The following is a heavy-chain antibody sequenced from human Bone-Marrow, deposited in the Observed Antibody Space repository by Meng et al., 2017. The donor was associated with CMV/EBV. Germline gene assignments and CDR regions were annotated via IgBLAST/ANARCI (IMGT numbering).Heavy chain of an antibody. CDR2: LNPSGGST. CDR1: GYTFTGLY. D-gene: IGHD3-10*01. J-gene: IGHJ6*02. Sequence: ASVKVSCKASGYTFTGLYLHWVRQAPGQGLEWMGWLNPSGGSTSYAQKFQGRVTMTRDTSTSTVYMELSSLRSEDTAVYYCARGPGITMVRGVIIPPLDYYYYGMDVWGQGTTVTVSS. V-gene: IGHV1-46*01. CDR3: ARGPGITMVRGVIIPPLDYYYYGMDV.